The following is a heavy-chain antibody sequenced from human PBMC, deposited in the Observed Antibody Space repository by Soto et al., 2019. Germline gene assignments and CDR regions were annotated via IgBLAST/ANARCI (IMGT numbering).Heavy chain of an antibody. Sequence: QVQLVESGGGVVQPGRSLRLSCAASGFTFSSYAMHWVRQAPGKGLEWVAVISYDGSNKYYADSVKGRFTISRDNSKNTLYLQMNRLRAEDTAVYYCARDTSTGGHGGGMDVWGQGTTVTVSS. CDR3: ARDTSTGGHGGGMDV. D-gene: IGHD4-4*01. CDR2: ISYDGSNK. V-gene: IGHV3-30-3*01. J-gene: IGHJ6*02. CDR1: GFTFSSYA.